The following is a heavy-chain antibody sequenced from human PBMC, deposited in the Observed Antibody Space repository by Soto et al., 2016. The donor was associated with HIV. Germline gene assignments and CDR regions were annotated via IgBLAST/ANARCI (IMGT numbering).Heavy chain of an antibody. Sequence: EVQLVESGGDLVKPGGSLRLSCAASGFTFIDAWMSWVRQGPGKGLEWVGRIKSKSDGGTTAYAAPVKGRFTISRDDSKNTVYLEMNSLTTEDTAMYYCTIGIGHSDHDYWGQGTLVTVS. CDR1: GFTFIDAW. J-gene: IGHJ4*02. V-gene: IGHV3-15*05. CDR3: TIGIGHSDHDY. CDR2: IKSKSDGGTT. D-gene: IGHD5-12*01.